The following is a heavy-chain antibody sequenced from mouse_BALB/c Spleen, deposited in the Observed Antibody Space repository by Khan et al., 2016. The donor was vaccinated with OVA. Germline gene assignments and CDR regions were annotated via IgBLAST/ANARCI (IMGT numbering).Heavy chain of an antibody. CDR3: ARSPYGNSFAY. CDR1: GYTFTDYI. Sequence: QVQLKQSGPELVKPGASVKMSCKASGYTFTDYIMSWVKQRTGQGLEWIGEIYPGSGSTYYNEKFKGKATLTADTSSNKAYMHLRSLTSEDSAFYFCARSPYGNSFAYWCQGTLVTVSA. D-gene: IGHD2-10*02. J-gene: IGHJ3*01. V-gene: IGHV1-77*01. CDR2: IYPGSGST.